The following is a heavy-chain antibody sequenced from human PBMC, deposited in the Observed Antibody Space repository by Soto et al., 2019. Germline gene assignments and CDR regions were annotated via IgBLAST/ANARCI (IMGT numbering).Heavy chain of an antibody. J-gene: IGHJ4*02. V-gene: IGHV3-30*18. D-gene: IGHD3-10*01. CDR2: ITYDGSFQ. Sequence: GGSLRLSCQASGFNFDNYGMHWVRQAPGKGLEWVAVITYDGSFQYYADSVKGRFTISRDNSKNTLSLHLNTLKPKDTAVYHCAKDRVGGTFYTPLAFWGQGTLVTVSS. CDR3: AKDRVGGTFYTPLAF. CDR1: GFNFDNYG.